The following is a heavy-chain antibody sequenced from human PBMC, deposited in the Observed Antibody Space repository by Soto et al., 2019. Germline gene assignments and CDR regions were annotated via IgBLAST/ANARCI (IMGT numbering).Heavy chain of an antibody. CDR2: IYYSGST. V-gene: IGHV4-31*03. CDR1: GGSISSGGYY. D-gene: IGHD2-8*01. Sequence: SETLSLTCTVSGGSISSGGYYWSWIRQHPGKGLEWIGHIYYSGSTYYNPSLKSRVTISVDTSKNQFSLKLSSVTAADTAVYYCARGGLMVYAIGYWGQGTLVTVS. J-gene: IGHJ4*02. CDR3: ARGGLMVYAIGY.